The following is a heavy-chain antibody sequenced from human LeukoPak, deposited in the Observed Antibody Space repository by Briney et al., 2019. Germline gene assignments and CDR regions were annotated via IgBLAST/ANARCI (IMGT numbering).Heavy chain of an antibody. Sequence: DSVEGRFTISRDNAKDSLYLQMNSLRAEDTAVYYCAREGSVAAMDYWGQGTLVTVSS. CDR3: AREGSVAAMDY. V-gene: IGHV3-7*01. D-gene: IGHD2-15*01. J-gene: IGHJ4*02.